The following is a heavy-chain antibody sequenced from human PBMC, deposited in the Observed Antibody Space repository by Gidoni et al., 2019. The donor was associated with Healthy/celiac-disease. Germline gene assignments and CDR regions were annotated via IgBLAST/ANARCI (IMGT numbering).Heavy chain of an antibody. CDR2: IWYDGSNK. J-gene: IGHJ5*02. V-gene: IGHV3-33*01. CDR1: GFTFSNYG. CDR3: ARDVTGYRLTNWFDP. Sequence: QVQLVESGGGVVQPGRSLRLSWAASGFTFSNYGLHWVREAPGKGLEWVAVIWYDGSNKYYADSVKGRFTISRDNSKNTLYLQMNSLRAEDTAVYYCARDVTGYRLTNWFDPWGQGTLVTVSS. D-gene: IGHD5-18*01.